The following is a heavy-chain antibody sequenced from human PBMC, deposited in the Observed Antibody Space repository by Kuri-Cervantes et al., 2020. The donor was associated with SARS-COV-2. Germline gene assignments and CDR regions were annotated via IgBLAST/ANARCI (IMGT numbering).Heavy chain of an antibody. Sequence: SVKVSCKASGDTFNSHTINWVRQAPGQGLEWMGGIVPIFGTPDYAQKFQGRVTITADTSIAYMELFSLRSDDTAVYYCATPSYYDSSGSYDAFDIWGQGTMVTVSS. CDR3: ATPSYYDSSGSYDAFDI. J-gene: IGHJ3*02. CDR1: GDTFNSHT. V-gene: IGHV1-69*13. CDR2: IVPIFGTP. D-gene: IGHD3-22*01.